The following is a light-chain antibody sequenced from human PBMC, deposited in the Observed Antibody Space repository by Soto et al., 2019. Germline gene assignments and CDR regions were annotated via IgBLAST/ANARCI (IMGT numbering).Light chain of an antibody. CDR2: STS. CDR3: QQRSSWPFT. J-gene: IGKJ3*01. V-gene: IGKV3-11*01. Sequence: DIVLTQSPGTLSLSPGESATLSCRASQSIGSYLAWYQQKPGQAPRLLIYSTSNRATGIPARFSGSGSGTDFTLTISSLETEDFALYYCQQRSSWPFTFGPGTRVDVK. CDR1: QSIGSY.